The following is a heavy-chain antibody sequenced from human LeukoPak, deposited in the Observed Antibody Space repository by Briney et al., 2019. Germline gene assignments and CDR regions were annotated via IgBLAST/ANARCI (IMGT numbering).Heavy chain of an antibody. Sequence: GGSLRLSCAASGFTFSSYWMSWVRQAPGKGLEWVANIKQDGSEKYYVDSVKGRFTISRDNAKNSLYLQMNSLRAEDTAVYYCARDLEYYDYVWGIRWGQGTLVTVSS. CDR1: GFTFSSYW. J-gene: IGHJ4*02. CDR3: ARDLEYYDYVWGIR. V-gene: IGHV3-7*01. D-gene: IGHD3-16*01. CDR2: IKQDGSEK.